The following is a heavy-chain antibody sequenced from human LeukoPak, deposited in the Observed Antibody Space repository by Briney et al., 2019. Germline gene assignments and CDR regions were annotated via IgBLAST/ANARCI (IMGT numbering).Heavy chain of an antibody. V-gene: IGHV4-59*01. CDR3: ARSVVPDY. J-gene: IGHJ4*02. CDR1: GGSISSYY. D-gene: IGHD2-2*01. CDR2: IYYSGST. Sequence: PSETLSLTCTVSGGSISSYYWSWLRQPPGKGLEWIGYIYYSGSTNYNPYLKSRVTISVDTSKNQFSLKLSSVTAADTAVYYCARSVVPDYWGQGTLVTVSS.